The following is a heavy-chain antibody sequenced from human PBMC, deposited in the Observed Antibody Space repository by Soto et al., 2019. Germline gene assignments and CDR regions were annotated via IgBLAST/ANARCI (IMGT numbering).Heavy chain of an antibody. CDR3: TKDLEPHDAFDI. Sequence: EVQLVESGGGLVKPGGSLRLSCAASEFTFSTYSMNWVRQAPGKGLEWVSSISGNSRNTYYADSVKGRFTISRDNAKNSLYLQMNSLRAEDTAVYYCTKDLEPHDAFDIWGQGTMVTVSS. V-gene: IGHV3-21*01. CDR1: EFTFSTYS. CDR2: ISGNSRNT. J-gene: IGHJ3*02.